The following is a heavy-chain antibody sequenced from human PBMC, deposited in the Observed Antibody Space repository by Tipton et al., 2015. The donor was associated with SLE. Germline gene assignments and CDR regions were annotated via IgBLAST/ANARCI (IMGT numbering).Heavy chain of an antibody. J-gene: IGHJ4*02. CDR1: GYSISSGYY. CDR2: IYHSGST. D-gene: IGHD2-21*01. V-gene: IGHV4-38-2*02. CDR3: ARDPSPYCGGDCYPRTPYYFDY. Sequence: LRLSCTVSGYSISSGYYWGWIRQPPGKGLEWVGSIYHSGSTYYNPSLKSRVTISVDTSKNQFSLKLSSVTAADTAVYYCARDPSPYCGGDCYPRTPYYFDYWGQGTLVTVSS.